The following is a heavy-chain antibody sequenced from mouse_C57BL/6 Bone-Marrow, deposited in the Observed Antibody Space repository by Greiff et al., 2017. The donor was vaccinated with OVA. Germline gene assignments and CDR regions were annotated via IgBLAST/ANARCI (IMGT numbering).Heavy chain of an antibody. J-gene: IGHJ4*01. CDR2: ISSDGSYT. D-gene: IGHD2-3*01. Sequence: EVMLVESGGDLVKPGGSLKLSCAASGFTFSSYGMSWVRQTPDKRLEWVATISSDGSYTYYPDSVKGRFTISRDNAKNTLYLQMSSLKSEDTAMYYCARGEWLLPYYYALDYWGQGTSVTVSS. CDR1: GFTFSSYG. V-gene: IGHV5-6*02. CDR3: ARGEWLLPYYYALDY.